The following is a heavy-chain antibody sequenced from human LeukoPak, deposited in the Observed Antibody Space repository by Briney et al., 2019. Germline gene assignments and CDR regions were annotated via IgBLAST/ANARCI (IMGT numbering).Heavy chain of an antibody. V-gene: IGHV4-34*01. CDR1: GGSFSGYY. J-gene: IGHJ4*02. CDR3: VKSGGYGLIDY. Sequence: SETLSLTCAVYGGSFSGYYWTWIRQPPGKGLEWIGEINHSGSTYYNPSLKSRVTISVDTSKNQFSLKLNSVTAADTAIYYCVKSGGYGLIDYWGQGTLVTVSS. D-gene: IGHD1-26*01. CDR2: INHSGST.